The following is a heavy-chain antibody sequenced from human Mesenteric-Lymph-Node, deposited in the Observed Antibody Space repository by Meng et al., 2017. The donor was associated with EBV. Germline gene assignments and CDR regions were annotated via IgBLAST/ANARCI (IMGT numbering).Heavy chain of an antibody. CDR1: GYIFSHYG. CDR3: ARGQYVEDQYYYFDL. V-gene: IGHV1-2*06. D-gene: IGHD2/OR15-2a*01. CDR2: INPNSGVT. Sequence: VKRVLEVTEVKEPGASVKVSCNASGYIFSHYGISWLRQAPGQGLEWVGRINPNSGVTSYSQKFQGRVTMTRDTSISTAYMELTSLTSDDSAVYSCARGQYVEDQYYYFDLWGRGTLVTVFS. J-gene: IGHJ2*01.